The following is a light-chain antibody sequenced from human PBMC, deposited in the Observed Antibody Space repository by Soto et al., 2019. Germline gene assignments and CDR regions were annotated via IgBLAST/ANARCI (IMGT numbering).Light chain of an antibody. J-gene: IGKJ5*01. CDR3: QQHDILPIT. V-gene: IGKV3-15*01. Sequence: EIVMTQPPATLSVSPGERSTLSCRASQSVSIKLAWYQQIPGQXHRXXIFGASRRATGVPDRFRGSGSGTDFTITISRLEPEDFALYYCQQHDILPITFGQGTRLEIK. CDR2: GAS. CDR1: QSVSIK.